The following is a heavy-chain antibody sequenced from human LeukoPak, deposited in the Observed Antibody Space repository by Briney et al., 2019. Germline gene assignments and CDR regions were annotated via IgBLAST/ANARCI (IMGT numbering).Heavy chain of an antibody. D-gene: IGHD3-22*01. CDR1: GYSISSGYY. CDR3: ARRDSSGYYYGDWFDP. Sequence: SETLSLTCTVSGYSISSGYYWGWIRQPPGKGLEWIGSIYHSGSTYYNPSLKSRVTISVDTSKNQFSLKLSSVTAADTAVYYCARRDSSGYYYGDWFDPWGQGTLVTVSS. V-gene: IGHV4-38-2*02. J-gene: IGHJ5*02. CDR2: IYHSGST.